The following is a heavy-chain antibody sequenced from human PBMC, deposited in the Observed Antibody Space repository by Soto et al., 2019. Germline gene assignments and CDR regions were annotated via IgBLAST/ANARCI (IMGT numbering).Heavy chain of an antibody. CDR3: AREKVDYYDSSGYYYVSRPADAFDI. J-gene: IGHJ3*02. D-gene: IGHD3-22*01. CDR1: GYTFTGYY. CDR2: INPNSGGT. Sequence: ASVKVSCKASGYTFTGYYMHWVRQAPGQGLEWMGWINPNSGGTNYAQKFQGWVTMTRDTSISTACMELSRLRSDDTAVYYCAREKVDYYDSSGYYYVSRPADAFDIWGQGTMVTVSS. V-gene: IGHV1-2*04.